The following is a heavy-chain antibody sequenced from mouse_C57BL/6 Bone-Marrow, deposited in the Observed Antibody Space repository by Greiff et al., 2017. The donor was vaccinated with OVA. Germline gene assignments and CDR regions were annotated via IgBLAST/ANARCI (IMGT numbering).Heavy chain of an antibody. CDR1: GFTFSSYG. J-gene: IGHJ2*01. D-gene: IGHD1-1*02. CDR3: AREEGGPFDY. CDR2: ISSGGSYT. V-gene: IGHV5-6*01. Sequence: EVKLMESGGDLVKPGGSLKLSCAASGFTFSSYGMSWVRQTPDKRLEWVATISSGGSYTYYPDSVKGRFTISRDNAKNTLYLQMSSLKSEDTAMYYGAREEGGPFDYWGQGTTLTVSS.